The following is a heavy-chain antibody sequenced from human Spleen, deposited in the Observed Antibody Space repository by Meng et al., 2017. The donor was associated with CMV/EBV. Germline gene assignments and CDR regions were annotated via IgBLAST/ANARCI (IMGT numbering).Heavy chain of an antibody. V-gene: IGHV4-34*01. CDR2: INHSGST. J-gene: IGHJ4*02. D-gene: IGHD6-19*01. CDR1: GGSVSGYY. CDR3: ARRSIGYSSGWYYFDY. Sequence: YGGSVSGYYWSWIRQPPGKGLEWIGEINHSGSTNYNPSLKSRVTISVDTSKNQFSLKLSSVTAADTAVYYCARRSIGYSSGWYYFDYWGQGTLVTVSS.